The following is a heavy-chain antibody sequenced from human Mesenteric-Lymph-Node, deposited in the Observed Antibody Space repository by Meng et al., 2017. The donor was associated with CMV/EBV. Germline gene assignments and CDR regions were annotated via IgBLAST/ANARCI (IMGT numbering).Heavy chain of an antibody. D-gene: IGHD6-19*01. CDR3: AARPGIAVAGLDY. J-gene: IGHJ4*02. Sequence: CKSSGYTFPSYAMHWVRQAPGQRLEWMGWINAGNGNTKYSQKFQGRVTITGDTSASTAYMELSSLRSEDTAVYYCAARPGIAVAGLDYWGQGTLVTVSS. CDR2: INAGNGNT. V-gene: IGHV1-3*01. CDR1: GYTFPSYA.